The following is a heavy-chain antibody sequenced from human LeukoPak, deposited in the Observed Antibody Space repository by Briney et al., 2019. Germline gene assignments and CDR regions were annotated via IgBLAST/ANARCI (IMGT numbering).Heavy chain of an antibody. V-gene: IGHV1-18*01. D-gene: IGHD4-17*01. CDR2: ISAYNGNK. CDR3: ARDFRYQSSASMPFYGDYAEAHDAFDI. CDR1: GYTFTSYG. Sequence: GASVKVSCKASGYTFTSYGISWVRQAPGQGLEWMGGISAYNGNKNYAQKLQGRVTMTTDTSTSTAYMELRSLRSDDTAVYYCARDFRYQSSASMPFYGDYAEAHDAFDIWGQGTMVTVSS. J-gene: IGHJ3*02.